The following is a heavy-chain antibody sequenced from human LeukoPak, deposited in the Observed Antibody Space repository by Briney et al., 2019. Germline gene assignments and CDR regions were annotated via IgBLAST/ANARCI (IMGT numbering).Heavy chain of an antibody. CDR1: GGSISSSSYY. V-gene: IGHV4-39*01. D-gene: IGHD1-14*01. CDR2: IYYSGST. J-gene: IGHJ5*02. Sequence: SETLSLTCTVSGGSISSSSYYWGWIRQPPGKGLEWIGSIYYSGSTYYNPSLKSRVTISVDTSKNQFSLKLSSATAADTAVYYCARHENPWARFDPWGQGTLVTVSS. CDR3: ARHENPWARFDP.